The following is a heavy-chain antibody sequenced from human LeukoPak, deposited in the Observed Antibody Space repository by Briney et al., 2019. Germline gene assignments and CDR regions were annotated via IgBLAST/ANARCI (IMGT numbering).Heavy chain of an antibody. D-gene: IGHD3-10*01. J-gene: IGHJ4*02. Sequence: LSGGSLRLSCAASGFIFSSYWMHWVRQAPGKGLEWVAVISYDGSNKYYADSVKGRFTISRDNSKNTLYLQMNSLRAEDTAVYYCARGSKGRSPHFDYWGQGTLVTVSS. CDR3: ARGSKGRSPHFDY. V-gene: IGHV3-30*03. CDR1: GFIFSSYW. CDR2: ISYDGSNK.